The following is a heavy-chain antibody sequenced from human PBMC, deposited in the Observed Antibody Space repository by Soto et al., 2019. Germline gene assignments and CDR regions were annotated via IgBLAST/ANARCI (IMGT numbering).Heavy chain of an antibody. CDR1: GYTFTSYG. CDR3: ARGRDGDD. V-gene: IGHV1-18*01. Sequence: QVHLVQSGAEVKKPGASVKVSCKGSGYTFTSYGITWVRQAPGQGLEWMGWISAHNGNTDYAQRLQGRVTVTRDTSTSTDYMERRSMRADDTAVYYCARGRDGDDWGQGALVTVSS. CDR2: ISAHNGNT. J-gene: IGHJ4*02.